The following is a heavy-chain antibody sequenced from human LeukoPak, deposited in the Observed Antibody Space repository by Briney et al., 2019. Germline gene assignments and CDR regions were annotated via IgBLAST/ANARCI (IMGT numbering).Heavy chain of an antibody. CDR3: ARLPRRRYFYYKDV. J-gene: IGHJ6*03. Sequence: PSETLSLTCTVSGGSISSSSYYWGWIRQPPGKGLEWIGYIYYSGSTYYNPSLKSRVTISVDTSKNQFSLKLNSVTAADTAVYYCARLPRRRYFYYKDVWGKGTTVTISS. V-gene: IGHV4-39*07. CDR1: GGSISSSSYY. CDR2: IYYSGST.